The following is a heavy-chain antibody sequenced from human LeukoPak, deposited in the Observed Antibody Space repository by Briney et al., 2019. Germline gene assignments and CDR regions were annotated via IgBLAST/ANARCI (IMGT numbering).Heavy chain of an antibody. V-gene: IGHV2-5*01. CDR1: GGSISSYYW. J-gene: IGHJ4*02. Sequence: TLSLTCTVSGGSISSYYWSWIRQPPGKALEWLALIYWNDDKRYSPSLKSRLTITKDTSKNQVVLTMTNMDPVDTATYYCAHRSTAMGYYFDYWGQGTLVTVSS. CDR3: AHRSTAMGYYFDY. CDR2: IYWNDDK. D-gene: IGHD5-18*01.